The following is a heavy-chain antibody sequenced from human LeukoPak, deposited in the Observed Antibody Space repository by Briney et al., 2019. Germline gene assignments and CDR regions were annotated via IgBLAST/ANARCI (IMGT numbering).Heavy chain of an antibody. J-gene: IGHJ3*02. Sequence: GGSLRLSCAASGFTFSSYAMSWVRQAPGKGLEWVSAISGSGGSTYYAESVKGRFTISRDNSRNSLYLQMNSLRVEDTAVYYCARNFYETTGFYYDAFDIWGQGTAVTVSS. CDR3: ARNFYETTGFYYDAFDI. CDR1: GFTFSSYA. D-gene: IGHD3-22*01. CDR2: ISGSGGST. V-gene: IGHV3-23*01.